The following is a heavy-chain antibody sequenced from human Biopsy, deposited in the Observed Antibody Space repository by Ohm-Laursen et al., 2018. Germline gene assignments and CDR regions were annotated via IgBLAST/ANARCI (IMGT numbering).Heavy chain of an antibody. D-gene: IGHD3-3*01. CDR2: ITAVSGVA. J-gene: IGHJ4*02. CDR3: AIPFQDYDSWGGFPPFDH. CDR1: GVTLCNYA. V-gene: IGHV1-69*17. Sequence: SARASRKASGVTLCNYAISWVPEAPGEGLEWMGGITAVSGVANYAPKFQGRVSITADKSTTTAYMELSNLKPEAPAVYYCAIPFQDYDSWGGFPPFDHWGQGTLVTVSS.